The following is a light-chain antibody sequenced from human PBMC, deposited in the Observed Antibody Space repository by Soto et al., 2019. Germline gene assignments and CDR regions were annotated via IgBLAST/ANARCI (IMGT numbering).Light chain of an antibody. CDR1: SSNIGAGYD. Sequence: QSVLTQPPSVSGAPGQRVTISCTGSSSNIGAGYDVHWYQQLPGTAPKLLIYGNSNRPSGVPDRFSGSKSGTSASLAITGLQAEDEADYYCQSYDSSLSDVVFG. J-gene: IGLJ2*01. CDR3: QSYDSSLSDVV. CDR2: GNS. V-gene: IGLV1-40*01.